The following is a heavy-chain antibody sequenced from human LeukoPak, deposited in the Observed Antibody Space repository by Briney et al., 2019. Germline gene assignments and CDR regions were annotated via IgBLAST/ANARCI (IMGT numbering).Heavy chain of an antibody. D-gene: IGHD3-22*01. Sequence: SGTLSLTCAVSGGSISSSNWWSWVRQPPGKGLEWIGEIYHSGSTNYNPSLKSRVTISVDTSKNQFSLKLSSVTAADTAVYYCASAGENYDSSGYYEDWGQGTLVTVSS. CDR1: GGSISSSNW. V-gene: IGHV4-4*02. CDR2: IYHSGST. CDR3: ASAGENYDSSGYYED. J-gene: IGHJ4*02.